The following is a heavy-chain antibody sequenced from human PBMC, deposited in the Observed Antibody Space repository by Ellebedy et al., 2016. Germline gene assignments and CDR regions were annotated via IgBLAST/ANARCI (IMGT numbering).Heavy chain of an antibody. Sequence: SETLSLTCAVYGESFSDYYGSWIRQPPGKGLEWIGEVNHSGDTNYNPSLKSRVTISVDTSKNQFSLKLNSVTAADTAVYYCARVHRPSYTSGRRLDYWGQGTLVTVSS. CDR2: VNHSGDT. CDR3: ARVHRPSYTSGRRLDY. V-gene: IGHV4-34*01. CDR1: GESFSDYY. J-gene: IGHJ4*02. D-gene: IGHD5-18*01.